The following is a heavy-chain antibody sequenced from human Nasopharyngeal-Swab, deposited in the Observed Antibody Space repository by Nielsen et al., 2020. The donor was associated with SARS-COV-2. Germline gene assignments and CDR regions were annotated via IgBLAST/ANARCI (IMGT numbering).Heavy chain of an antibody. V-gene: IGHV3-7*03. CDR2: IKQDGSEE. CDR3: VPSRAATSYSHGYSDFDC. J-gene: IGHJ4*02. Sequence: GESLKISCTVSGFTFSRSWMTWVRQAPGKGLEWVANIKQDGSEEYYVDSVKGRFTISRDNAKNSLYLQMNSLRVEDTAMYYCVPSRAATSYSHGYSDFDCWGQGTLVTVSS. CDR1: GFTFSRSW. D-gene: IGHD5-18*01.